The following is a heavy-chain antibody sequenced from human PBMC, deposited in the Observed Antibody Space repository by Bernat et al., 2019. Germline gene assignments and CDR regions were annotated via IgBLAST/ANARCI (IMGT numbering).Heavy chain of an antibody. CDR1: GGTFSSYT. V-gene: IGHV1-69*02. J-gene: IGHJ4*02. Sequence: QVQLVQSGAEVKKPGSSVKVSCKASGGTFSSYTISWVRQAPGQGLEWMGRIIPILGIANYAQKFQGRVTITADKSTSTAYMELNSLRAEDTAVYYCARVAVTTGFDYWGQGALVTVSS. CDR3: ARVAVTTGFDY. D-gene: IGHD4-17*01. CDR2: IIPILGIA.